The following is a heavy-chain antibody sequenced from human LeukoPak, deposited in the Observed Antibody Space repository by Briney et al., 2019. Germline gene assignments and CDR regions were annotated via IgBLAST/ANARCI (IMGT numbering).Heavy chain of an antibody. D-gene: IGHD3-22*01. J-gene: IGHJ3*02. CDR2: ISGDASST. CDR1: GFTFDDYA. Sequence: AGGSLRLSCAASGFTFDDYAMHWVRQAPGKGLEWVSLISGDASSTYYVDSLKGRFTISRDNSKNSLYLQMNSLRTEDTALYYCAKEIEYYYESSPYYSSAGGFDIWGQGTMVTVSS. CDR3: AKEIEYYYESSPYYSSAGGFDI. V-gene: IGHV3-43*02.